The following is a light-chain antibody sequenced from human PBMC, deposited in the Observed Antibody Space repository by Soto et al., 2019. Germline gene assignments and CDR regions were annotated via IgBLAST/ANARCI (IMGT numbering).Light chain of an antibody. CDR1: QSVRSNY. CDR2: GAS. V-gene: IGKV3-20*01. CDR3: QQYGSSTT. Sequence: EIVLTQSPGTLSLSPGERATLSCRASQSVRSNYLAWYQQKPGQAPRLLIYGASSRATGIPDRFSGSASGTDFTLTISRLEPEDFAVYYCQQYGSSTTFGQGTRLEIK. J-gene: IGKJ5*01.